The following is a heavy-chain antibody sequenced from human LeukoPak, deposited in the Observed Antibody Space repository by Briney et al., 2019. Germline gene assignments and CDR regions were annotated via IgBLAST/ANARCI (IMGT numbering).Heavy chain of an antibody. CDR2: INPNSGGT. CDR3: AREMNYSSSWYADNWFDP. D-gene: IGHD6-13*01. J-gene: IGHJ5*02. Sequence: ASVKASCKASGYTFTGYYMHWVRQAPGQGLEWMGWINPNSGGTNYAQKFQGWVTMTRDTSISTAYMELSRLRSDDTAVYYCAREMNYSSSWYADNWFDPWGQGTLVTVSS. CDR1: GYTFTGYY. V-gene: IGHV1-2*04.